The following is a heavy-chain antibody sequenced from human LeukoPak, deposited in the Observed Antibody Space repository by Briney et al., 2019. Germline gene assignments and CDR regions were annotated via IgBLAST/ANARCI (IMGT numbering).Heavy chain of an antibody. CDR1: GGSISSYY. CDR2: IYHSGST. J-gene: IGHJ6*03. Sequence: SETLSLTCTVSGGSISSYYWSWIRQPAGKGLEWIGSIYHSGSTYYNPSLKSRVTISVDTSKNQFSLKLSSVTAADTAVYYCARADYYYYMDVWGKGTTVTVSS. V-gene: IGHV4-4*07. CDR3: ARADYYYYMDV.